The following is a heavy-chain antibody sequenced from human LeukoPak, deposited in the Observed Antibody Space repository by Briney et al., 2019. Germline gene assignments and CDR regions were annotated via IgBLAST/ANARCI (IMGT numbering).Heavy chain of an antibody. CDR3: VRGLDDLYTVPFDC. D-gene: IGHD2-8*01. J-gene: IGHJ4*02. CDR1: GVALSVYW. CDR2: VNTDVSVT. Sequence: GGSLRLACAACGVALSVYWLHGVRQVPGKGLVWVSRVNTDVSVTDYAVSVRGRFTISRDNAKNTLYLEMNSLRAEDTGVYYCVRGLDDLYTVPFDCWGQGTLVTVSS. V-gene: IGHV3-74*01.